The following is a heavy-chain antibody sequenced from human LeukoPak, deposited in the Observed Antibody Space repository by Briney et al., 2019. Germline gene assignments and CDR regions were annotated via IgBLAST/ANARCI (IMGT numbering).Heavy chain of an antibody. Sequence: ASVKVSCKASGGTFSSYAISWVRQAPGQGLEWVGGIIPIFGTANYAQKFQGRVTITADESTSTAYMELSSLRSEDTAVYYCAREDPNCSSTSCYPWGQGTLVTVSS. J-gene: IGHJ4*02. CDR1: GGTFSSYA. D-gene: IGHD2-2*01. CDR2: IIPIFGTA. V-gene: IGHV1-69*13. CDR3: AREDPNCSSTSCYP.